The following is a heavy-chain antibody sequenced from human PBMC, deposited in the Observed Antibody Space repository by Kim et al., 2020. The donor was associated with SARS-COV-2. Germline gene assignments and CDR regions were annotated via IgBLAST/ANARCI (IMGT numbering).Heavy chain of an antibody. J-gene: IGHJ2*01. CDR2: IYYSGST. Sequence: SETLSLTCTVSGGSISSYYWSWIRQPPGKGLEWIGYIYYSGSTNYNPSLKSRVTISVDTSKHQFSLKLSSVTAADTAVYYCAREGGYSSSWPLNWYFDLWGRGALVTVSS. CDR3: AREGGYSSSWPLNWYFDL. V-gene: IGHV4-59*13. CDR1: GGSISSYY. D-gene: IGHD6-13*01.